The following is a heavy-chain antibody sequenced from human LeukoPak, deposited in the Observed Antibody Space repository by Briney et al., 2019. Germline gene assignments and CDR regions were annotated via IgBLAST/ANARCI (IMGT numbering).Heavy chain of an antibody. CDR3: ARHAIDRSGDYLGYFDY. J-gene: IGHJ4*02. D-gene: IGHD3-22*01. CDR1: VGSKSRVDDY. CDR2: ISYSGST. Sequence: PSETQSLPCTVSVGSKSRVDDYWGWIRQPPGKGLQWIGSISYSGSTYYSPSLKSRVTISVDTSKNQLSLQLSSVTAPDTAVCYCARHAIDRSGDYLGYFDYWGQGTLVTVSS. V-gene: IGHV4-39*01.